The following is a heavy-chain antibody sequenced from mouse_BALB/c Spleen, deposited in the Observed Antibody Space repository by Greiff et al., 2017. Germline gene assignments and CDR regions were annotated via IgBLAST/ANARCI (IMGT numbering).Heavy chain of an antibody. J-gene: IGHJ3*01. CDR3: ARGEVRRRFAY. V-gene: IGHV3-2*02. CDR2: ISYSGST. D-gene: IGHD2-14*01. Sequence: VQLQQSGPGLVKPSQSLSLTCTVTGYSITSDYAWNWIRQFPGNKLEWMGYISYSGSTSYNPSLKSRISITRDTSKNQFFLQLNSVTTEDTATYYCARGEVRRRFAYWGQGTLVTVSA. CDR1: GYSITSDYA.